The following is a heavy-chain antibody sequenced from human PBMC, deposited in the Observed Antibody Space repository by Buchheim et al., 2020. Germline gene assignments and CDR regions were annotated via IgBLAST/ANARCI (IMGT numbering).Heavy chain of an antibody. J-gene: IGHJ3*02. CDR2: IYYNGII. V-gene: IGHV4-59*01. CDR1: GGSMDPYY. Sequence: QVQLQESGPGVVKPSETLSLTCTVSGGSMDPYYWSWIRQTPGKGLEWIGFIYYNGIINYNPSLNGRVTMSIDTSKNQFSLRVMSVTAADTAVYYCARDAGPRLGFDAFDIWGQGT. CDR3: ARDAGPRLGFDAFDI. D-gene: IGHD6-19*01.